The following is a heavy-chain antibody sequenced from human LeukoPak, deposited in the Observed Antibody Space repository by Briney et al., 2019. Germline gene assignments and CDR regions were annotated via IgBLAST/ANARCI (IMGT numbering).Heavy chain of an antibody. CDR2: ISGSGGST. D-gene: IGHD2-2*01. CDR3: AKDPSRRPAGFDY. Sequence: PGGSLRLSCAASGFTFSSYSMNWVRQAPGKGLEWVSAISGSGGSTYYADSVKGRFTISRDNSKNTLYLQMNSLRAEDTAVYYCAKDPSRRPAGFDYWGQGTLVTVSS. V-gene: IGHV3-23*01. CDR1: GFTFSSYS. J-gene: IGHJ4*02.